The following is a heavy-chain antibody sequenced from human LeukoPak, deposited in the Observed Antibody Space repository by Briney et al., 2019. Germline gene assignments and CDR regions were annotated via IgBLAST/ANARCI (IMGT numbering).Heavy chain of an antibody. CDR3: AREGYYDILTGYWSDYYYGMDV. CDR1: GGAISSYY. CDR2: ISHLRPT. Sequence: SETLSLTCTVSGGAISSYYWGWIRQSPGKGLEWIGYISHLRPTKYNPSLRSPVTISLDTSNNQLSLKLGSVTAADTAVYYCAREGYYDILTGYWSDYYYGMDVWGQGTTVTVSS. V-gene: IGHV4-59*01. D-gene: IGHD3-9*01. J-gene: IGHJ6*02.